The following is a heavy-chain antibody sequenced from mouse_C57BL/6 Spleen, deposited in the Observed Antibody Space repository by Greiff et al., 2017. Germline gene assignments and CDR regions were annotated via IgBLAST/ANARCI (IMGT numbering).Heavy chain of an antibody. V-gene: IGHV1-82*01. D-gene: IGHD1-1*01. J-gene: IGHJ4*01. Sequence: QVQLQQSGPELVKPGASVKISCKASGYAFSSSWMNWVKQRPGKGLEWIGRIYPGDGDTNYNGKFKGKATLTADKSSSTAYMQLSSLTSEDSAVYFCASRGITTVVATREDAMDYWGQGTSVTVSS. CDR3: ASRGITTVVATREDAMDY. CDR1: GYAFSSSW. CDR2: IYPGDGDT.